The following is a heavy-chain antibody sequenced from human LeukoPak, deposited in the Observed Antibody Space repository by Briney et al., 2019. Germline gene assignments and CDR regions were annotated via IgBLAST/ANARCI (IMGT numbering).Heavy chain of an antibody. J-gene: IGHJ4*02. CDR1: GGSFSGYY. V-gene: IGHV4-34*01. CDR3: ARGGDSSGYSPAY. D-gene: IGHD3-22*01. Sequence: SETLSLTCAVYGGSFSGYYWSWIRQPPGKGLEWIGEINHSGSTNYNPSLKSRVTISVDTSKNQFSLKLSSVTAADTAVYYCARGGDSSGYSPAYGGQGTLVTVSS. CDR2: INHSGST.